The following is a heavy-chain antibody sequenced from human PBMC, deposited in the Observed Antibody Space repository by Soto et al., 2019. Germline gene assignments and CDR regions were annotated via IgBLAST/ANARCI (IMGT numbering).Heavy chain of an antibody. V-gene: IGHV3-30*04. CDR3: AREPWGYSGSAKHFDY. J-gene: IGHJ4*01. CDR2: VSYDGSYK. CDR1: GFTFRTFA. D-gene: IGHD5-12*01. Sequence: QVQLVESGGGVVQPGRSPTLSCAASGFTFRTFAMHWVRQVPGKGLEWVAVVSYDGSYKSYADSVKGRFTISRDNSKNTLYLQLNSLRADDTAVFYCAREPWGYSGSAKHFDYWGHGTLVTVSS.